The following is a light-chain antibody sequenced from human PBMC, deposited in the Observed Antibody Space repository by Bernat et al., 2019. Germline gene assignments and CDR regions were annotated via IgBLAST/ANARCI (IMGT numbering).Light chain of an antibody. CDR2: DVN. J-gene: IGLJ3*02. Sequence: QSALTQPRSVSGSPGQSVTISCTGTSSDVGAYNYVSWFQQHPGKAPKLIISDVNKRPSGISNRFSGSKSGNTASLTISGLLAEDEADYYCSSYTSSGTLVFGGGTRLTVL. CDR1: SSDVGAYNY. V-gene: IGLV2-14*03. CDR3: SSYTSSGTLV.